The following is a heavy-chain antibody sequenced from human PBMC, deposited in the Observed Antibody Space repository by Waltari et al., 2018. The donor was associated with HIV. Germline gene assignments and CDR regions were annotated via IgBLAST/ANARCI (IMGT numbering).Heavy chain of an antibody. CDR3: ARRDGYRLDY. CDR1: GYNFTSYA. V-gene: IGHV1-3*01. CDR2: INAGNGNT. J-gene: IGHJ4*02. Sequence: QVQLVQSGAEVKKPGASVKVSCKASGYNFTSYAMHWVRQAPGQRHEWMGWINAGNGNTKYSQKFQGRVTITRDTSASTAYMELSSLRSEDTAVYYCARRDGYRLDYWGQGTLVTVSS. D-gene: IGHD5-12*01.